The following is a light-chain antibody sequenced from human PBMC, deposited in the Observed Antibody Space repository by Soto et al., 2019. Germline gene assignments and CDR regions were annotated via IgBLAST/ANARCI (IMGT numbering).Light chain of an antibody. CDR2: DAS. J-gene: IGKJ3*01. V-gene: IGKV3-15*01. CDR1: QSVSSN. Sequence: EIVMTQSPATLSVSPGERATLSCRASQSVSSNLAWYQQKPGQAPRLLIYDASTRATGIPARFSGSGSGTEFTLTISRLQSEDFALYYCQQYNNWPPFTFGPGTKVDIK. CDR3: QQYNNWPPFT.